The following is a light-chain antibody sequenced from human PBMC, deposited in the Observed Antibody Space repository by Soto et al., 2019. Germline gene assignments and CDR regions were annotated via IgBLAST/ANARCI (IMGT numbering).Light chain of an antibody. CDR3: QQYNNWPQT. Sequence: EIVMTQSPATLSVSPGERATLSCSASQSVSSYLAWYQRKPGQAPRLLIYDASNRATGIPARFSGSGSGTEFTLTISSLQSEDFAVYYCQQYNNWPQTLGQGTKVDIK. J-gene: IGKJ1*01. CDR2: DAS. CDR1: QSVSSY. V-gene: IGKV3D-15*01.